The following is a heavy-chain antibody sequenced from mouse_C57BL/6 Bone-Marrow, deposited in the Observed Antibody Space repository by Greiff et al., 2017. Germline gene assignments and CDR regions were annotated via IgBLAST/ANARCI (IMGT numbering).Heavy chain of an antibody. CDR3: ARSRLYDYDSDYFDY. Sequence: QVQLQQPGAELVKPGASVKLSCKASGYTFTSYWMHWVKQRPGQGLEWIGMIHPNSGSTNYNEKFKSKATLTVDKSSSTAYMQLSSLTSEDSAVYYCARSRLYDYDSDYFDYWGQGTTLTVSS. CDR1: GYTFTSYW. V-gene: IGHV1-64*01. CDR2: IHPNSGST. J-gene: IGHJ2*01. D-gene: IGHD2-4*01.